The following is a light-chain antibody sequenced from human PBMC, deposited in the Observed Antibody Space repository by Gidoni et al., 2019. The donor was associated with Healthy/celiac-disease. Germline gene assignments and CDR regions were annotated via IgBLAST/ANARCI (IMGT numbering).Light chain of an antibody. CDR3: QQSYSAPYT. J-gene: IGKJ2*01. CDR1: QYISSS. V-gene: IGKV1-39*01. CDR2: AVS. Sequence: DIQLTQSPSSLSASVGDRVTISCRASQYISSSLNWYLQKPGKAPVLLIYAVSSLRSGVPSRLSGSGSGTEFALTISSLQPEDFATYYCQQSYSAPYTFGQGTKLEIK.